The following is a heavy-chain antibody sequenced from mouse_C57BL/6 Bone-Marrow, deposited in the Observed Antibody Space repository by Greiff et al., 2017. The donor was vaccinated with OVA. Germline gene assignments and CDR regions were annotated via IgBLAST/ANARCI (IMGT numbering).Heavy chain of an antibody. V-gene: IGHV10-3*01. CDR1: GFTFNTYA. CDR2: IRSKSSNYAT. CDR3: VRCGGNYGEYYFDY. J-gene: IGHJ2*01. Sequence: EVQLVESGGGLVQPKGSLKLSCAASGFTFNTYAMHWVRQAPGKGLEWVARIRSKSSNYATYYADSVKDRFTISRDDSQSMLYLQMNNLKTEETAMYCCVRCGGNYGEYYFDYWGQGTTLTVSS. D-gene: IGHD1-1*02.